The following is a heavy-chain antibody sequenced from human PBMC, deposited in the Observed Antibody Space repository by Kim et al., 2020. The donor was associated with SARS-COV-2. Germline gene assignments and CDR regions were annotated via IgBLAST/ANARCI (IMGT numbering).Heavy chain of an antibody. V-gene: IGHV3-21*06. Sequence: GGSLRLSCAASGFTFSSYSMNWVRQAPGKGLEWVSSISSNRNYIFYADSVKGRFTISRDNAKNSLYLQMYSLRAEDTAVYYCATSAAATPAFFDYWGQGTLVTVSS. J-gene: IGHJ4*02. CDR3: ATSAAATPAFFDY. D-gene: IGHD6-13*01. CDR1: GFTFSSYS. CDR2: ISSNRNYI.